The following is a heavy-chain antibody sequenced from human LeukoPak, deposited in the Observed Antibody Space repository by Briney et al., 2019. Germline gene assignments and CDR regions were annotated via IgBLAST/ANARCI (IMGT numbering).Heavy chain of an antibody. V-gene: IGHV4-34*01. CDR3: ASSRGRYGSGSYSP. CDR2: INHSGST. D-gene: IGHD3-10*01. CDR1: GGTFSSYA. Sequence: SCKASGGTFSSYAISWIRQPPGKGLEWIGEINHSGSTNYNPSLKSRVTISVDTSKNQFSLKLSSVTAADTAVYYCASSRGRYGSGSYSPWGQGTLVTVSS. J-gene: IGHJ5*02.